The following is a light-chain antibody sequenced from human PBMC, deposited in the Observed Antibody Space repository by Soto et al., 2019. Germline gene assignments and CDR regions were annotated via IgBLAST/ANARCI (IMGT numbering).Light chain of an antibody. CDR2: DAS. CDR1: QSVSSY. V-gene: IGKV3-11*01. J-gene: IGKJ4*01. CDR3: PQRSY. Sequence: EIVLTQSPATLSLSPGERATLSCRASQSVSSYLAWYQQKPGQAPRLLIYDASNRATGIPARFSGSGSGTDFTLTISSLEPEDFPVYHRPQRSYFGGGTKV.